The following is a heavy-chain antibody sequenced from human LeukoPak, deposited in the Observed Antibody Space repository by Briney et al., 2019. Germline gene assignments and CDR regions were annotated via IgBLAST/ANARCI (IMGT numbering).Heavy chain of an antibody. Sequence: ASVKVSCKASGCTFTSYGISWVRQAPGQGLEWMGWISAYNGNTNYAQKLQGRVTMTTDTSTNTAYMELRSLTSDDTAVYYCARDPPGLTLGSPGDYWGQGTLVIVSS. CDR1: GCTFTSYG. CDR2: ISAYNGNT. J-gene: IGHJ4*02. D-gene: IGHD3-16*01. V-gene: IGHV1-18*01. CDR3: ARDPPGLTLGSPGDY.